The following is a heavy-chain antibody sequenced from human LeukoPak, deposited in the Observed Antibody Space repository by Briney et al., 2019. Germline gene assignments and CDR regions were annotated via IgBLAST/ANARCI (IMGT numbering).Heavy chain of an antibody. J-gene: IGHJ5*02. V-gene: IGHV4-61*02. CDR3: ARVPGYSGYDSSWFDP. CDR1: GGSISSGSYY. CDR2: IYTSGST. D-gene: IGHD5-12*01. Sequence: SETLSLTCTVSGGSISSGSYYWSWIRQPAGKGLEWIGRIYTSGSTNYNPSLKSRVTISVDTSKNQFSLKLSSVTAADTAVYYCARVPGYSGYDSSWFDPWGQGTLVTVPS.